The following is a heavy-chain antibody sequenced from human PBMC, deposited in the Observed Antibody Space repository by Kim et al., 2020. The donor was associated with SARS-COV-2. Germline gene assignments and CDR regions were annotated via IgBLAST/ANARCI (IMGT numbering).Heavy chain of an antibody. CDR3: ARYCSSTSCYGPTYYYYGMYV. Sequence: SETLSLTCTVSGGSISSYYWSWIRQPPGKGLEWIGYIYYSGSTNYNPSLKSRVTISVDTSKNQFSLKLSSVTAADTAVYYCARYCSSTSCYGPTYYYYGMYVWGQGTTVTVSS. D-gene: IGHD2-2*01. CDR2: IYYSGST. V-gene: IGHV4-59*01. CDR1: GGSISSYY. J-gene: IGHJ6*02.